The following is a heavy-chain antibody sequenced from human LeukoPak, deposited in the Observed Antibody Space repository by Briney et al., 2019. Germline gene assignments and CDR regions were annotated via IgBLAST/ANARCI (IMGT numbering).Heavy chain of an antibody. CDR3: ARTTEDCSSTSCYQYWFDP. J-gene: IGHJ5*02. CDR1: GGSISSYY. CDR2: IYYSGST. D-gene: IGHD2-2*01. V-gene: IGHV4-59*01. Sequence: SETLSLTCTVSGGSISSYYWSWIRQPPGKGLEWLGYIYYSGSTNYNPSLKSRVTISVDTSKNQISLKVRSVTVADTAVYYCARTTEDCSSTSCYQYWFDPWGQGTLVTVSS.